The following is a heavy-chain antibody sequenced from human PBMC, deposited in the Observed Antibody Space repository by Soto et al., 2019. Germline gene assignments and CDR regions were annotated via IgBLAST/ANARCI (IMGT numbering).Heavy chain of an antibody. CDR2: INPNSGGT. CDR3: ARDLRDLVVIDP. Sequence: ASVKVSCKASGYTFTGYYMHWVRQAPGQGLEWMGWINPNSGGTNYAQKFQGRVTMTRDTSISTAYMELNRLRSDDTAVYYCARDLRDLVVIDPWGQGTLVTVSS. CDR1: GYTFTGYY. V-gene: IGHV1-2*02. D-gene: IGHD2-15*01. J-gene: IGHJ5*02.